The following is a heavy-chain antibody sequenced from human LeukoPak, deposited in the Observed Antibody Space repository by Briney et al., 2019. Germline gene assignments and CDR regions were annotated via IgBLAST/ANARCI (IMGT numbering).Heavy chain of an antibody. D-gene: IGHD1-26*01. J-gene: IGHJ5*02. Sequence: SETLSLTCTVSGASVSSASYWTWIRQPPGKGVEWIAHIYNGVNTNYNPSLKSRVTISVDTSNNQFSLRLNAVTAADTAVYYCARSRAFNSGAFDPWGQGSLVTVSS. CDR1: GASVSSASY. V-gene: IGHV4-61*01. CDR2: IYNGVNT. CDR3: ARSRAFNSGAFDP.